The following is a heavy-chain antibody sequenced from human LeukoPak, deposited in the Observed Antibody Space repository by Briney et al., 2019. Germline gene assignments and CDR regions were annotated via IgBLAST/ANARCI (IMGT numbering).Heavy chain of an antibody. Sequence: SETLSLTCTVSGGSFSSGDYSWNWIRQPAGQGLEWIGHLFSSGTTNYNPSLKSRVTMSVDTSKNQFSLKLSSVTAADTAVYYCASESSSHDYWGQGTLVTVSS. CDR1: GGSFSSGDYS. V-gene: IGHV4-61*09. D-gene: IGHD6-13*01. J-gene: IGHJ4*02. CDR3: ASESSSHDY. CDR2: LFSSGTT.